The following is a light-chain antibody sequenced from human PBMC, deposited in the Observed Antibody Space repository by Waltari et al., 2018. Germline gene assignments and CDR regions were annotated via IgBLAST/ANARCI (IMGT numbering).Light chain of an antibody. CDR1: SSNIGSNT. Sequence: QSVLTQPPSASGTPGQRVTISCSGSSSNIGSNTVNWYQQLPGTAPKLLIDSNNQRPSGVPDRFSGSKSGTSASLAISGLQSEDEADYYCAAWDDSLSALVFGGGTQLTVL. V-gene: IGLV1-44*01. CDR3: AAWDDSLSALV. J-gene: IGLJ2*01. CDR2: SNN.